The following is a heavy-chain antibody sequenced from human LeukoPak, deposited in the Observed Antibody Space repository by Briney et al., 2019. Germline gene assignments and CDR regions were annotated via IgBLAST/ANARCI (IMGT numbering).Heavy chain of an antibody. CDR2: LSYDGSIK. CDR1: GFPFSSYS. Sequence: GGSLRLSCVASGFPFSSYSFHWVRQAPGKGREWVALLSYDGSIKHYADSVKGRFTLSRDNSKSSVYLQMDSLKADDTAVYYCARGVSTWYRIDYWGQGTLVTVSS. CDR3: ARGVSTWYRIDY. D-gene: IGHD6-13*01. J-gene: IGHJ4*02. V-gene: IGHV3-30*01.